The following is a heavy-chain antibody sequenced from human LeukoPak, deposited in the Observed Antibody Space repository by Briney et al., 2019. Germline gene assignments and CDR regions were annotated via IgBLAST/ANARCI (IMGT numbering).Heavy chain of an antibody. D-gene: IGHD6-19*01. CDR3: ATSTSSGWPPAVDY. Sequence: GGSLRLSCAASGFTFSSYAMSWVRQAPGKGLEWVSAISGSGGSTYYADSVKGRFTISRDNSKNTLYLQMNSLRAEDTAVYYCATSTSSGWPPAVDYWGQGTRDTVSS. CDR1: GFTFSSYA. J-gene: IGHJ4*02. V-gene: IGHV3-23*01. CDR2: ISGSGGST.